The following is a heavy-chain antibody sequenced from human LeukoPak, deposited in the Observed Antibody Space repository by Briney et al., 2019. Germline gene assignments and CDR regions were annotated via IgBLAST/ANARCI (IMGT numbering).Heavy chain of an antibody. CDR1: GFTFSSYW. CDR2: IKQDGSEK. J-gene: IGHJ4*02. D-gene: IGHD3-3*01. V-gene: IGHV3-7*01. Sequence: PGGSLRLSCAASGFTFSSYWMSWVRQAPGKGLEWVANIKQDGSEKYYVDSVKGRFTISRNNAKNSLYLQMNSLRAEDTAVYYCARDSYYDFWSGYRQFDYWGQGTLVTVSS. CDR3: ARDSYYDFWSGYRQFDY.